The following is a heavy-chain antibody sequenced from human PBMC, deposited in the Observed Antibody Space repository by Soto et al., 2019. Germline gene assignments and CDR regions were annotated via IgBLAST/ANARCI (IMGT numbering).Heavy chain of an antibody. V-gene: IGHV1-69*13. Sequence: SVKVSCKASGGTFSSYAISWVRQAPGQGLEWMGGIIPIFGTANYAQKFQGRVTITADESTGTAYMELSRLRSEDTAVYYCARGSRWYDFHYGMDVWGQGTTVTVSS. J-gene: IGHJ6*02. CDR3: ARGSRWYDFHYGMDV. D-gene: IGHD6-19*01. CDR2: IIPIFGTA. CDR1: GGTFSSYA.